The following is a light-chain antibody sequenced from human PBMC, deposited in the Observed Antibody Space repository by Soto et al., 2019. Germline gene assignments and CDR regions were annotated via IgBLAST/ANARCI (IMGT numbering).Light chain of an antibody. CDR1: SSDVGGYNY. CDR2: DVS. CDR3: CSYAGTYTLV. Sequence: QSALTQPRSVSGSPGQSVTISCTGTSSDVGGYNYVSWYQQHPGKAPKLMIYDVSKRPSGVPGRFSGSKSGNTASLTISGLQDVDEADYYCCSYAGTYTLVFGGGTKLTVL. V-gene: IGLV2-11*01. J-gene: IGLJ2*01.